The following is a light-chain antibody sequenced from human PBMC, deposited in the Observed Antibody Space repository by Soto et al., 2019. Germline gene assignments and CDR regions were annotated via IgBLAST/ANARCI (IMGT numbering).Light chain of an antibody. CDR1: QSVSTN. CDR2: GAS. Sequence: EVVMTQSPATLSVSPGERATLSCRASQSVSTNLAWYQQKPGQAPRLIIHGASTRATGIPARFSGSGSGTEFTLTISSLQSEDFAFYDCQQYNNWPPYTFGQGTKLAIK. J-gene: IGKJ2*01. V-gene: IGKV3-15*01. CDR3: QQYNNWPPYT.